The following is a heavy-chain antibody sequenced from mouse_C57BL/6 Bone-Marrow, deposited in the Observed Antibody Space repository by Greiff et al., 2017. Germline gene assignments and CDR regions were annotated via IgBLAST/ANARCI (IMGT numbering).Heavy chain of an antibody. J-gene: IGHJ2*01. CDR3: ARHERYYDYEGYFDY. Sequence: VQLQQSGAELVKPGASVKLSCKASGYIFTEYTIHWVKQRSGQGLEWIGWFYPGSGSIKYNERFKDKAPLTADKSSNTVYMELSRLTSEDSAVYFCARHERYYDYEGYFDYWGQGTTPTVSS. D-gene: IGHD2-4*01. V-gene: IGHV1-62-2*01. CDR2: FYPGSGSI. CDR1: GYIFTEYT.